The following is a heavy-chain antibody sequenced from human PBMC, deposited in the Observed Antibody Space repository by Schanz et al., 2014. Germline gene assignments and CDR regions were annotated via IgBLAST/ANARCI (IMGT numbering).Heavy chain of an antibody. V-gene: IGHV3-48*04. CDR1: GFSFSSYS. J-gene: IGHJ6*02. CDR2: ISSGGTTI. Sequence: EVQLVESGGGLVQPGESLRLSCAVSGFSFSSYSMSWVRQAPGKGLEWIAYISSGGTTIYYADSMKGRFTISRDNAKNSLYLQINSLRPEDTAVFYCAREADYYYGMDVWGQGTTVTVSS. D-gene: IGHD6-19*01. CDR3: AREADYYYGMDV.